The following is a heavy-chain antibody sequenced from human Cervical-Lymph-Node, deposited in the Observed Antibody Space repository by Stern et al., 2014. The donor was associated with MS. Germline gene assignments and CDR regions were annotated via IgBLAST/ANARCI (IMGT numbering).Heavy chain of an antibody. V-gene: IGHV4-4*07. CDR3: ARDSTASWYDY. CDR2: IYTSGST. J-gene: IGHJ4*02. CDR1: GGSISSYY. D-gene: IGHD6-13*01. Sequence: QVQLQESGPGLVKPSETLSLTCTVSGGSISSYYWSWIRQPPGKGLEWLGRIYTSGSTNYNPSLKRRVTMSVDTSKNQFSLKLSSVTAADTAVYYCARDSTASWYDYWGQGTLVTVSS.